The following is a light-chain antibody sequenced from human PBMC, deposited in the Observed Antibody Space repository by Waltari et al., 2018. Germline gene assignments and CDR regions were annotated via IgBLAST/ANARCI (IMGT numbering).Light chain of an antibody. CDR1: SSNFGAGYD. CDR3: QSFDSSLSASV. CDR2: GNN. J-gene: IGLJ3*02. Sequence: QSVLTQPPSMSVAPGQKVTIPCTGGSSNFGAGYDVHWYQQFPGTAPKLLLFGNNSRPSGVPGRFSGSKSGTSASLGIAGLQSEDEAVYYCQSFDSSLSASVFGGGTKLTVL. V-gene: IGLV1-40*01.